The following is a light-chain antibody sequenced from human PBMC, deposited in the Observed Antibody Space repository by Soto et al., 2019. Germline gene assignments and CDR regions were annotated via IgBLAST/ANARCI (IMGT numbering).Light chain of an antibody. V-gene: IGLV2-14*01. J-gene: IGLJ1*01. CDR3: SSYTSSSTLYV. CDR2: DVS. CDR1: SSDVGGYNY. Sequence: QSALTQPASVSGSPGQSITISCTGTSSDVGGYNYVSWYRQHPGKAPKLMIYDVSNRPSGVSNRFSGSKSGNTASLTISGLQAEDDADYYCSSYTSSSTLYVFGSGTKVTVL.